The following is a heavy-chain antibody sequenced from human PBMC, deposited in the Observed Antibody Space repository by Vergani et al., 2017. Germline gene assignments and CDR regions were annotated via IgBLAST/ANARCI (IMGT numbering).Heavy chain of an antibody. Sequence: QVQLVESGGGLVKPGGSLRLSCAASGFTFSDYYMSWIRQAPGKGREWVSYISSSSSYTNYADSVKGRFTISRDNAKNSLYLQMNSLRAEDTAVYYCARDGNDLYYYGSGSQGMDVWGQGTTVTVSS. V-gene: IGHV3-11*05. CDR3: ARDGNDLYYYGSGSQGMDV. CDR1: GFTFSDYY. D-gene: IGHD3-10*01. J-gene: IGHJ6*02. CDR2: ISSSSSYT.